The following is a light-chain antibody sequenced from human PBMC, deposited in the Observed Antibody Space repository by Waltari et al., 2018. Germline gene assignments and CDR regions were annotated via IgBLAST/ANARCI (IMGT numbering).Light chain of an antibody. J-gene: IGLJ2*01. CDR2: DVN. CDR1: SRDLGGYDF. V-gene: IGLV2-14*03. CDR3: SSYTSTNTHVV. Sequence: QSTLTQPASVSGSRGQTITISCTGTSRDLGGYDFVPWYQPFPGKAPKLIIYDVNNRPSGGSDRFSGFKSGNTASLTISGLQTEDEAEYYCSSYTSTNTHVVFGGGTKVTVL.